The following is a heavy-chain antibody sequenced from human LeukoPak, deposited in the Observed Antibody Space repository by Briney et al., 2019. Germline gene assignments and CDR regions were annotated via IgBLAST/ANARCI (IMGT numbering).Heavy chain of an antibody. Sequence: MSGGSLRLSCAASGFTFSGFWMHWVRQAPGKGLEWVSSISSSSSYIYYADSVKGRFTISRDNAKNSLYLQMNSLRAEDTAVYYCARELGYSSSTPPGYWGQGTLVTVSS. CDR2: ISSSSSYI. CDR3: ARELGYSSSTPPGY. D-gene: IGHD6-6*01. V-gene: IGHV3-21*01. J-gene: IGHJ4*02. CDR1: GFTFSGFW.